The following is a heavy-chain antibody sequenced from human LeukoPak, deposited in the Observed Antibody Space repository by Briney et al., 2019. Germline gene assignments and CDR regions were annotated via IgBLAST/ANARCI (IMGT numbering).Heavy chain of an antibody. CDR1: GSIFTSYW. J-gene: IGHJ5*02. V-gene: IGHV5-51*01. CDR3: ARFRGWLQSGSWFDP. Sequence: GTSLLISGQGSGSIFTSYWIGCWRPLPGRGLEWMGIIYTGDSDTRYTPSFQGQVTISADKSISTAYLQWSSLKASDTAMYYCARFRGWLQSGSWFDPWGQGTLVTVSS. CDR2: IYTGDSDT. D-gene: IGHD5-24*01.